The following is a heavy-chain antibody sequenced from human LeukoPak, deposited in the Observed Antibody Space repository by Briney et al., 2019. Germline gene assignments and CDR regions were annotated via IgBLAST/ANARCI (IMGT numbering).Heavy chain of an antibody. J-gene: IGHJ6*02. Sequence: GESLKISCKGSGYSFTSYWIGWVRQMPGKGLEWMGIIYPGDSDTRYSPSFQGQVTISADKSISTAYLQWSSLKASDTAMYYCARHRITMVRGVIIYYYGMDVWGQGTTVTVSS. V-gene: IGHV5-51*01. D-gene: IGHD3-10*01. CDR1: GYSFTSYW. CDR3: ARHRITMVRGVIIYYYGMDV. CDR2: IYPGDSDT.